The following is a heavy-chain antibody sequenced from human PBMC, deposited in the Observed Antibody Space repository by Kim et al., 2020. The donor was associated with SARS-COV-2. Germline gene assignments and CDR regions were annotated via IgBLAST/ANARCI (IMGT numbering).Heavy chain of an antibody. Sequence: ANYAQKFQGRVTITADESTSTAYMELSSLRSEDTAVYYCARLRYGKVFDYWGQGTLVTVSS. J-gene: IGHJ4*02. V-gene: IGHV1-69*01. CDR3: ARLRYGKVFDY. D-gene: IGHD5-18*01. CDR2: A.